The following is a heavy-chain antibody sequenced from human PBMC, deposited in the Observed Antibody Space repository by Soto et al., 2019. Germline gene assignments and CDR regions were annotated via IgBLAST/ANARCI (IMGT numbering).Heavy chain of an antibody. J-gene: IGHJ6*02. V-gene: IGHV1-69*06. CDR1: GGTFSSYA. D-gene: IGHD5-12*01. CDR3: ARGGYSITWSNLLDRSGLDV. Sequence: QVQLVQSGAEAKKPGSSVKVSCKTSGGTFSSYAISWVRQAPGQGLEWMGGIVPLFRTTNYAQKFQGRVTITADTSTYKVYMELSGLRSGDTAVYSCARGGYSITWSNLLDRSGLDVWGQGTTVTVSS. CDR2: IVPLFRTT.